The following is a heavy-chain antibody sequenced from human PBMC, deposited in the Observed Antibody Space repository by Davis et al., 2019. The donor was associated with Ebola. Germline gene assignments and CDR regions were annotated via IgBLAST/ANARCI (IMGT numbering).Heavy chain of an antibody. V-gene: IGHV3-48*02. J-gene: IGHJ6*03. CDR1: GFTFSSYS. D-gene: IGHD3-3*01. CDR3: ARTEGHDFWSGYRKYYYYYMDV. Sequence: GESLKISCAASGFTFSSYSMNWVRQAPGKGLEWVSYISSSSSTIYYADSVKGRFTISRDNAKNSLYLQMNSLRDEDTAVYYCARTEGHDFWSGYRKYYYYYMDVWGKGTTVTVSS. CDR2: ISSSSSTI.